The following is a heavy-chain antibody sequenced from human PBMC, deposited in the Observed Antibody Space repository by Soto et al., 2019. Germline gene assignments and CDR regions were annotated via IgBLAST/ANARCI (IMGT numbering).Heavy chain of an antibody. V-gene: IGHV3-23*01. J-gene: IGHJ4*02. Sequence: GGSLRLSCAASGFTFSSYAMNWVPQAPGKGLEWVSVISGSGDSTYYADSVKGRFTISRDNSKNTLYLQMNNLRTEDTAVYYCARRGPGTYFDYWGQGTLVTVSS. CDR1: GFTFSSYA. D-gene: IGHD6-13*01. CDR2: ISGSGDST. CDR3: ARRGPGTYFDY.